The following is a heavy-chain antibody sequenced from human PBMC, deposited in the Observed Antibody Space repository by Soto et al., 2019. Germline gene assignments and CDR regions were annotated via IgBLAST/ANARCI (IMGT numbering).Heavy chain of an antibody. Sequence: QVELQESGPGLVKPSGTLSLTCVVSGNSISTTNWWSWVRQSPGKGLEWIGEIYHSGSTNYNPSLKSRVTISVDKSKNQFSLKLSSVTAADTAVYYCAREVGYHYDGSPSGQFDFWGQGTLVTVSS. D-gene: IGHD3-22*01. CDR1: GNSISTTNW. J-gene: IGHJ4*02. V-gene: IGHV4-4*02. CDR2: IYHSGST. CDR3: AREVGYHYDGSPSGQFDF.